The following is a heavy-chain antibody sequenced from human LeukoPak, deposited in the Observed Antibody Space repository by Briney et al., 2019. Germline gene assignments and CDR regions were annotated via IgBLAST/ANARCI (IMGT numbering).Heavy chain of an antibody. D-gene: IGHD3/OR15-3a*01. CDR2: IYHSGST. Sequence: PSETLSLTCTLSGGSVSSGGYSWSWIRQPPGKGLEWIGYIYHSGSTYYNPSLKSRVTISVDRSKNQFSLKLSSVTAADTAVYYCARVGGLGLYDAFDIWGQGTMVTVSS. CDR1: GGSVSSGGYS. V-gene: IGHV4-30-2*01. CDR3: ARVGGLGLYDAFDI. J-gene: IGHJ3*02.